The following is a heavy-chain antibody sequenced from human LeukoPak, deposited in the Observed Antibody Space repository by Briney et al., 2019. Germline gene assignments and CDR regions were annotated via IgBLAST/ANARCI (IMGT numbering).Heavy chain of an antibody. CDR2: ISSNGGGT. CDR3: ARVTAGGVFDY. Sequence: PGGSLRLSCAASGFTFSSYAMYWVRQAPGKGLEYVSSISSNGGGTYYANSVKGRFTISRDNSKNTPFLQMGSLRAEDMAVYYCARVTAGGVFDYWGQGTLVTVSS. D-gene: IGHD3-16*01. J-gene: IGHJ4*02. CDR1: GFTFSSYA. V-gene: IGHV3-64*01.